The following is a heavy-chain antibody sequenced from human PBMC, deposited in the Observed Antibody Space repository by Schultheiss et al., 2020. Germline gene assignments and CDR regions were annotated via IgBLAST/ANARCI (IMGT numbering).Heavy chain of an antibody. CDR2: INHSGST. V-gene: IGHV4-34*01. CDR1: GGSFSGYY. J-gene: IGHJ4*02. D-gene: IGHD1-26*01. CDR3: ALGPGAD. Sequence: SETLSLTCAVYGGSFSGYYWSWIRQPPGKGLEWIGEINHSGSTNYNPSLKSRVTISVDKSKNQFSLQLNSVTPEDTAVYYCALGPGADWGQGTMVTVSS.